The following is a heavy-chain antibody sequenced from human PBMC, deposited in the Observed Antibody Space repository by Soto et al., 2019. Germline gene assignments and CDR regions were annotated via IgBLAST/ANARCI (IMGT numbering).Heavy chain of an antibody. J-gene: IGHJ5*02. CDR2: IYWDDDK. D-gene: IGHD1-1*01. CDR3: AHRLGHGGTNWFDP. V-gene: IGHV2-5*02. Sequence: VSGPTLVNPTQTLTLTCTFSGFSLSTNGVGVGWIRQPPGKALEWLALIYWDDDKRYSPSLKSRLTITRDTSKAQVFLIMTNMDPVDTATYYCAHRLGHGGTNWFDPWGQGTLVTSPQ. CDR1: GFSLSTNGVG.